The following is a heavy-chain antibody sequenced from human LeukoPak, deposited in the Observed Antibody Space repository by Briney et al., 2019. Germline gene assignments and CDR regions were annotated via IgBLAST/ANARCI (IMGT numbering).Heavy chain of an antibody. CDR1: GFTFSSYG. CDR2: IWYDGSNK. Sequence: GRSLRLSCAASGFTFSSYGMHWVRQAPGKGLEWVAVIWYDGSNKYYADSVKGRFTISRDNSKNTLYLQMNSLRAEDTAVYYGAKEVARCLDLWGRGTLVTVSS. D-gene: IGHD2-15*01. V-gene: IGHV3-33*06. CDR3: AKEVARCLDL. J-gene: IGHJ2*01.